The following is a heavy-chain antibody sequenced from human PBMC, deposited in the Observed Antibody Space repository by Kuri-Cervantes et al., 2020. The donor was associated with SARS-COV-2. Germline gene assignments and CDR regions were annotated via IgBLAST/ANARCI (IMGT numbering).Heavy chain of an antibody. CDR2: IYWDDDK. CDR1: GFSLSTSGVG. Sequence: SGPTLVKPTQTLTLTCTFSGFSLSTSGVGVGWIRQPPGKALEWLALIYWDDDKRYSPSLKSRLTITKDTSKNQVVLTMTNMDPVDTATYYCARELLYSSSSRYFQHWGQGTLVTVSS. CDR3: ARELLYSSSSRYFQH. V-gene: IGHV2-5*02. J-gene: IGHJ1*01. D-gene: IGHD6-13*01.